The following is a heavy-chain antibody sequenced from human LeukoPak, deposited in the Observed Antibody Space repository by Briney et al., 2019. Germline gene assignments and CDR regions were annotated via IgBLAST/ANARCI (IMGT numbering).Heavy chain of an antibody. CDR1: GFTFDDYG. V-gene: IGHV3-20*04. D-gene: IGHD5-18*01. Sequence: PGGSLRLSCAASGFTFDDYGMSWVRQAPGKGLEWVSNINWNGGSTGYADSVKGRFTISRDNAKNSLYLQMNSLRAEDTALYYCARGDTAMVNFNYFDYWGQGTLVTVSS. CDR2: INWNGGST. CDR3: ARGDTAMVNFNYFDY. J-gene: IGHJ4*02.